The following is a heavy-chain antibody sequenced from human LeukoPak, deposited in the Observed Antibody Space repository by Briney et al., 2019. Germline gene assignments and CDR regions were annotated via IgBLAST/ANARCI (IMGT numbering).Heavy chain of an antibody. V-gene: IGHV3-23*01. CDR2: ISGSGGST. D-gene: IGHD4-17*01. Sequence: PGGSLRLSCAASGFIFSSYAMSWVRQAPGKGLEWVSGISGSGGSTYYGDSVKGRFTISRDNSKNTLYLQMNSLRAEDTAVYYCAIDGDWGNYWGQGTLVTVSS. CDR3: AIDGDWGNY. CDR1: GFIFSSYA. J-gene: IGHJ4*02.